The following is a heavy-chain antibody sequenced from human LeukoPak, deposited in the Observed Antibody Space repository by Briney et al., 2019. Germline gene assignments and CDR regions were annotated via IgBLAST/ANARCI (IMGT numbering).Heavy chain of an antibody. Sequence: SETLSLTCTVSGGSISSYYWSWIRQPPGKGLEWVGYIYYSGSTYYNPSLKSRVTISVDTSQNQFSLKLSSVTAADTAVYSCAIGSSILFDYWGQGTLVTVSS. J-gene: IGHJ4*02. V-gene: IGHV4-59*01. CDR1: GGSISSYY. CDR3: AIGSSILFDY. CDR2: IYYSGST. D-gene: IGHD6-13*01.